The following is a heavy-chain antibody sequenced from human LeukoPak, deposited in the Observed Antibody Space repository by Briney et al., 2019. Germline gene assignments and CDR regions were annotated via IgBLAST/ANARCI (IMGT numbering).Heavy chain of an antibody. J-gene: IGHJ4*02. V-gene: IGHV5-51*01. CDR2: VYPGDSDT. CDR1: GYSFSTYW. D-gene: IGHD5-12*01. CDR3: ARGLATIDY. Sequence: GESLKISCKGSGYSFSTYWIGWVRQMPGKGLEWMGIVYPGDSDTRYSPSFQGQVSFSADKSSSTAYLQWSSLKASDSAMYYRARGLATIDYWGQGTLVTVSS.